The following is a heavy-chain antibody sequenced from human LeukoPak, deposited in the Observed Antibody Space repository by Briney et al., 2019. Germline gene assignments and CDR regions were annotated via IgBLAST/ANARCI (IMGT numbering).Heavy chain of an antibody. CDR1: GVTFRSYS. CDR3: ASGPGTYYYGSGSYSTYGMDV. D-gene: IGHD3-10*01. Sequence: GGALRLSCAASGVTFRSYSMYSVRQAPGKGLEWVSSISSSSSYIYYADSVKGRFTISRDNAKNSLYLQMNSLRAEDTAVYYCASGPGTYYYGSGSYSTYGMDVWGQGTTVTVSS. CDR2: ISSSSSYI. J-gene: IGHJ6*02. V-gene: IGHV3-21*01.